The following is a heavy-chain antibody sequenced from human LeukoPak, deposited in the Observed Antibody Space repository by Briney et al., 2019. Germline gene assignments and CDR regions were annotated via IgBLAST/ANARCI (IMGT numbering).Heavy chain of an antibody. V-gene: IGHV1-2*02. D-gene: IGHD2/OR15-2a*01. Sequence: ASMKVSCKSSGFTFTDYYIHWVRQAPGQGLEWMGYIGPHSSATSSPQEFQGRVTMTRDTSMSTAYMELTRLTSDDTAVYYCAREGNGLLSKDFDYWGQGTLVAVSS. CDR1: GFTFTDYY. J-gene: IGHJ4*02. CDR2: IGPHSSAT. CDR3: AREGNGLLSKDFDY.